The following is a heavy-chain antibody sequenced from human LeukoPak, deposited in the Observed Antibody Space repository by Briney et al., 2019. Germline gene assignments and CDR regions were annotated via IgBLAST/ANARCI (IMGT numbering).Heavy chain of an antibody. CDR1: GYTFTGYY. J-gene: IGHJ6*02. CDR3: ARDQSSSWPYYYYYGMDV. V-gene: IGHV1-2*02. Sequence: GASVNVSCKASGYTFTGYYMHWVRQAPGQGLEWMGWINPNSGGTNYAQKFQGRVTMTRDTSISTAYMELSRLRSDDTAVYYCARDQSSSWPYYYYYGMDVWGQGTTVTVSS. CDR2: INPNSGGT. D-gene: IGHD6-13*01.